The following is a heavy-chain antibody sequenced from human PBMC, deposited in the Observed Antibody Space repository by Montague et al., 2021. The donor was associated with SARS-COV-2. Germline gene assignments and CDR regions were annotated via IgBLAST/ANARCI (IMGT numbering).Heavy chain of an antibody. D-gene: IGHD6-13*01. V-gene: IGHV4-59*08. CDR1: GGSISSYY. CDR2: IFYSGTT. CDR3: ARHPSSCRCWYDWFDP. J-gene: IGHJ5*02. Sequence: SETLSLTCTVSGGSISSYYWSWILQPPGKGLECIGYIFYSGTTNYNPSLHSRVTISIDTSKNQFSLKMRSVTAADTAVYYCARHPSSCRCWYDWFDPWRQGTLVTVSS.